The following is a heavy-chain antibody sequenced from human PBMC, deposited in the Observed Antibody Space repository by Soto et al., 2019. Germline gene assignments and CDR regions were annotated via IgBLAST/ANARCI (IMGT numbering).Heavy chain of an antibody. CDR3: ARLGAYFQALDS. CDR1: GGSISSYY. J-gene: IGHJ4*02. CDR2: IYFAGTT. V-gene: IGHV4-59*08. Sequence: PSETLSLTCTVSGGSISSYYWGWIRQPPGRGLEWIGYIYFAGTTTYNPSLKSRVTILLDASKNRFSLRLTSVTAADTAVYYCARLGAYFQALDSWGQGTLVTVS. D-gene: IGHD3-16*01.